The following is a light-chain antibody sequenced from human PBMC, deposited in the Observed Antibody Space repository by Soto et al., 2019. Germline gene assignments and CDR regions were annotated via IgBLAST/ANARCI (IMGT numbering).Light chain of an antibody. V-gene: IGKV1-9*01. Sequence: LTQPPSSRPLSLEERATTTCRASQGISTCLAWYQQKPGKAPKVLVYVASTLQSGVPSRFSGSRSGTEFTLTITGLLPEDFAAYHCQQLYSFPFTFGRGTKVDIK. J-gene: IGKJ4*01. CDR1: QGISTC. CDR3: QQLYSFPFT. CDR2: VAS.